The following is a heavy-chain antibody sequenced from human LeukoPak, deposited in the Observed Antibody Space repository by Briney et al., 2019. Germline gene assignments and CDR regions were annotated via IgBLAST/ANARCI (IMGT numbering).Heavy chain of an antibody. CDR3: AKAGLVRGGALDS. CDR1: GFTFSTYA. CDR2: ITGSGDGT. J-gene: IGHJ4*02. D-gene: IGHD4/OR15-4a*01. Sequence: GGSLRLSCAASGFTFSTYAMTWVRQAPGKGLEWVSSITGSGDGTSAADSVTGRFSIPRDNSKSTLYLQMNSLRVEDTAVYYCAKAGLVRGGALDSWGQGTLVTVSS. V-gene: IGHV3-23*01.